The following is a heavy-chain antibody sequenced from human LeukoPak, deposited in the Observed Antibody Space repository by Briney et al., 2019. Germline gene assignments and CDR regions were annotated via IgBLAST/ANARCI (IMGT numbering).Heavy chain of an antibody. V-gene: IGHV5-51*01. CDR3: ARTPPPLRDYYDSSGPLDY. J-gene: IGHJ4*02. CDR2: IYPGDSDT. CDR1: GYSFTSYW. Sequence: PGESLKISCKGSGYSFTSYWIGWVRQMPGKGLEWMGIIYPGDSDTRYSPSFQGQVTISVDKSISTAYLQWSSLKASDTAMYYCARTPPPLRDYYDSSGPLDYWGQGTLVTVSS. D-gene: IGHD3-22*01.